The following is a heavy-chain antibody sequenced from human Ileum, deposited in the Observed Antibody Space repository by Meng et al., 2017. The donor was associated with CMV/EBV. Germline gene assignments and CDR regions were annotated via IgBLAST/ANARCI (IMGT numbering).Heavy chain of an antibody. CDR1: GYSFTSYW. V-gene: IGHV5-51*01. D-gene: IGHD3-9*01. CDR3: ARQRALRYFCWLPWNGHFDY. J-gene: IGHJ4*02. Sequence: GESLKISCKGSGYSFTSYWIGWVRQMPGKGLEWMGIIYPGDSDTRYSPSSQGQVTISADKSITTAFLQRSILKASDTALYYCARQRALRYFCWLPWNGHFDYWGQGTLVTVSS. CDR2: IYPGDSDT.